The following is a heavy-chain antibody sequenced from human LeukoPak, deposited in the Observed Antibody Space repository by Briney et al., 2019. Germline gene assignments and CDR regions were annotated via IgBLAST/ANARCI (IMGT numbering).Heavy chain of an antibody. CDR3: ARLYYDSSGYLSDAFDI. Sequence: SETLSLTCTVSGGSISSYYWSWIRQPAGKGLEWIGYIYYSGSTNYNPSLKSRVTISVDTSKNQFSLKLSSVTAADTAVYYCARLYYDSSGYLSDAFDIWGQGTMVTVSS. CDR2: IYYSGST. V-gene: IGHV4-59*08. CDR1: GGSISSYY. J-gene: IGHJ3*02. D-gene: IGHD3-22*01.